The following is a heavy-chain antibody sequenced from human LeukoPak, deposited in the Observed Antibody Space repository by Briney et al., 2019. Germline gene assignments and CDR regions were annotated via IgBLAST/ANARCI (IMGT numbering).Heavy chain of an antibody. J-gene: IGHJ6*03. CDR1: GYTFTGYY. CDR3: ARGSSIHVLLYHYYYMDV. Sequence: ASVKVPCKASGYTFTGYYMRWVRQAPGQGLEWMGWINPSSGRTNYAQNFQDRVAMTRDTSISTAYMELSSLRSDDTAVYYCARGSSIHVLLYHYYYMDVWGKGTTVAVSS. D-gene: IGHD2-2*01. CDR2: INPSSGRT. V-gene: IGHV1-2*02.